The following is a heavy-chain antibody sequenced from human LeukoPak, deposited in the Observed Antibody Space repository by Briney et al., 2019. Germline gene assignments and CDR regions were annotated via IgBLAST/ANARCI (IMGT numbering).Heavy chain of an antibody. CDR1: GGSISSGGYY. J-gene: IGHJ6*02. CDR3: ASDYCSGGSCYSVPYYYGMDV. CDR2: IYYSGST. V-gene: IGHV4-31*03. Sequence: TLSLTCTVSGGSISSGGYYWSWIRQHPGKGLEWIGYIYYSGSTYYNPSLKSRVTISVDTSKNQFSLKLSSVTAADTAVYYCASDYCSGGSCYSVPYYYGMDVWGQGTTVIVSS. D-gene: IGHD2-15*01.